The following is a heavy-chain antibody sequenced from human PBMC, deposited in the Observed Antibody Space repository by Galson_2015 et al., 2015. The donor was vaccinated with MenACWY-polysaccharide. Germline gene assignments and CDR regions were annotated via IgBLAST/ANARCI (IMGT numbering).Heavy chain of an antibody. J-gene: IGHJ4*02. Sequence: SETLSLTCAVSGGSITSRNWWSWVRQPPGKGLEWIGEIYHTGSSNYNPSLKSRVTISVDKSKNHFSLNLSSVTAADTAVYYCATWAENNWSGYYDYWGQGTLVTVSS. CDR2: IYHTGSS. V-gene: IGHV4-4*02. D-gene: IGHD3-3*01. CDR1: GGSITSRNW. CDR3: ATWAENNWSGYYDY.